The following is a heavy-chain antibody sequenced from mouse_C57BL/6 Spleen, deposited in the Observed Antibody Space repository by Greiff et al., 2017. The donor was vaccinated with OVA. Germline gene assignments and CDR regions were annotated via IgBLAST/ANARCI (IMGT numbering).Heavy chain of an antibody. D-gene: IGHD1-1*01. CDR3: ARWTTVADY. Sequence: VKLMESGPELVKPGASVKISCKASGYAFSSSWMNWVKQRPGKGLEWIGRIYPGDGDTNYNGKFKGKATLTADKSSSTAYMQLSSLTSEDSAVYFCARWTTVADYWGQGTTLTVSS. V-gene: IGHV1-82*01. J-gene: IGHJ2*01. CDR2: IYPGDGDT. CDR1: GYAFSSSW.